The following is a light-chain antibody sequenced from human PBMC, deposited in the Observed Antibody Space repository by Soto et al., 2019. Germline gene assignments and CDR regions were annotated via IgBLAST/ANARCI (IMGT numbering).Light chain of an antibody. CDR3: QVWDTTNPVI. CDR2: DAS. J-gene: IGLJ2*01. V-gene: IGLV3-21*02. Sequence: SSELTQPPSVSVAPGQTARITCGGTNIGSKSVHWYQQMPGQAPVLVVYDASDRPSGIPERFSGSNSGNTATLTISRVEAGDEADYYCQVWDTTNPVIFGGGTKLTVL. CDR1: NIGSKS.